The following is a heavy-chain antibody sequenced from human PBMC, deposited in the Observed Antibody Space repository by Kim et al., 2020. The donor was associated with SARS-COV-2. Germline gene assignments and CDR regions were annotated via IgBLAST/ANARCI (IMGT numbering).Heavy chain of an antibody. CDR3: ARGRIAVAVYFDY. J-gene: IGHJ4*02. D-gene: IGHD6-19*01. V-gene: IGHV1-3*01. Sequence: YSQKFQGRVTITRDTSASTAYMELSSLRSEDTAVYYCARGRIAVAVYFDYWGQGTLVTVSS.